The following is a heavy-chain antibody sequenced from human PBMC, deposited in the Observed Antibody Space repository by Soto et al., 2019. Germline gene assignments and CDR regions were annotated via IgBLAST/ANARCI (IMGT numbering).Heavy chain of an antibody. CDR3: AKDGGAGPELGVVTAIPFDY. CDR1: EFTFSSYG. D-gene: IGHD2-21*02. V-gene: IGHV3-30*18. CDR2: ISYGGSNK. Sequence: QVRLVESGGGVVQPGRSLRLSCAASEFTFSSYGMHWVRQAPGKGLEWVAVISYGGSNKYYADSVKGRFTISRDNSKNTLYLQMNSLRAEDTAVYYCAKDGGAGPELGVVTAIPFDYWGQGTLVTVSS. J-gene: IGHJ4*02.